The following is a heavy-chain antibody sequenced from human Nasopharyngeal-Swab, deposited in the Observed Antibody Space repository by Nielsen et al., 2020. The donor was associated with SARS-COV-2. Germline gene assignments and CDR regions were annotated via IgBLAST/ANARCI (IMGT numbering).Heavy chain of an antibody. J-gene: IGHJ6*02. V-gene: IGHV3-30*18. Sequence: GESLKISCAASGFTFSSYGMHWVRQAPGKGLEWVAVISYDGSNKYYADSVKGRFTISRDNSKNTLYLQMNSLRAEDTAVYHCAKEPGVLWFGELFSYGMDVWGQGTTVTVSS. CDR2: ISYDGSNK. D-gene: IGHD3-10*01. CDR3: AKEPGVLWFGELFSYGMDV. CDR1: GFTFSSYG.